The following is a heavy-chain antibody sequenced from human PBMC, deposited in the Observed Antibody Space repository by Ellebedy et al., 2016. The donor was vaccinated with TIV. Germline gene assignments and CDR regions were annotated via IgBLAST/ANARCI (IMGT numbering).Heavy chain of an antibody. Sequence: AASVKVSCKVSGSTFPEESIHWARQAPGKGLEWMGGFDPDDGETIYAQRFQDRVTMAEDTSTHTAYMELSNLRSEDTAVYYCATDLSVGSFRFAYWGQGTLVTVSS. CDR2: FDPDDGET. V-gene: IGHV1-24*01. D-gene: IGHD3-16*02. CDR1: GSTFPEES. J-gene: IGHJ4*02. CDR3: ATDLSVGSFRFAY.